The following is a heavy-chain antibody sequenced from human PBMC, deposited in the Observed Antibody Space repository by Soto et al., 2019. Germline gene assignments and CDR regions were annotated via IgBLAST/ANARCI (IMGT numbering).Heavy chain of an antibody. V-gene: IGHV1-69*13. Sequence: GASVKVSCKASGGTFSSYSISWVRQAPGQGLEWMGGIIPIFGTANYAQKFQGRVTITADESTSTAYMELSSLRSEDTAVYYCATNSRRRTMATMPNYYYYGMDVWGQGTTVTVSS. J-gene: IGHJ6*02. CDR1: GGTFSSYS. CDR2: IIPIFGTA. CDR3: ATNSRRRTMATMPNYYYYGMDV. D-gene: IGHD5-12*01.